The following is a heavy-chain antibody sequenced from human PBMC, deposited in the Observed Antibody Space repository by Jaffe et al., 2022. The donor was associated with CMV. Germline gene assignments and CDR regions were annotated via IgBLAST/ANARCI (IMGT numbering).Heavy chain of an antibody. V-gene: IGHV4-59*01. CDR1: GGSINNYY. J-gene: IGHJ4*02. CDR2: VYSTGGT. CDR3: AKLYGFSWFNY. D-gene: IGHD3-10*01. Sequence: QVQLQESGPGLVKPSETLSLTCTVSGGSINNYYWGWIRQPPGKGLEWIGYVYSTGGTNYNPSLKSRVTISVDTSENQFSLKMTSVTAADTAVYYCAKLYGFSWFNYWGQGVLVTVSS.